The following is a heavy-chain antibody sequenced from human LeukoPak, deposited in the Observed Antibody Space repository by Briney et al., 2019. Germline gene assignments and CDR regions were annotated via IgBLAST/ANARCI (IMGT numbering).Heavy chain of an antibody. J-gene: IGHJ4*02. Sequence: SETLSLTCTVSGGFISGYYWSWIRQSPGKGLEWIGYIYYNGSTSHNPSLKSRLTISVDTSKNQFSLKLSSVTAADTAVYYCARGRYTFDYWGQGTLVTVSS. CDR1: GGFISGYY. V-gene: IGHV4-59*01. D-gene: IGHD1-1*01. CDR3: ARGRYTFDY. CDR2: IYYNGST.